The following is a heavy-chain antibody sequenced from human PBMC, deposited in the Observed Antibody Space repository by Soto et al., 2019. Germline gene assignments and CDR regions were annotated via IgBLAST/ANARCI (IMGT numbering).Heavy chain of an antibody. CDR2: IYAGDSDT. CDR3: ARQNFWSGSPMEV. J-gene: IGHJ6*02. V-gene: IGHV5-51*01. D-gene: IGHD3-3*01. Sequence: PGQCLKISCKGSGSSFTSYWIGWVRQMPWKGLEWMGIIYAGDSDTRYSPSFQGQVTISADKAISTAYLQWSSLKASDTAMYGCARQNFWSGSPMEVWGQGTTVTVSS. CDR1: GSSFTSYW.